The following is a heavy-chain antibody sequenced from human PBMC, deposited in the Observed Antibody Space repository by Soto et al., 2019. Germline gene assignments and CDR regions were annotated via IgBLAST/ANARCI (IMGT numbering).Heavy chain of an antibody. D-gene: IGHD3-16*01. CDR3: AYAFAPSYYYYGMDV. CDR2: IIPIFGTA. CDR1: GGTFSSYA. J-gene: IGHJ6*02. Sequence: GASVKVSCKASGGTFSSYAISWVRQAPGQGLEWMGGIIPIFGTANYAQKFQGRVTITADESTSTAYMKISSLRSEDTAVYNCAYAFAPSYYYYGMDVWGQGTTVTVSS. V-gene: IGHV1-69*13.